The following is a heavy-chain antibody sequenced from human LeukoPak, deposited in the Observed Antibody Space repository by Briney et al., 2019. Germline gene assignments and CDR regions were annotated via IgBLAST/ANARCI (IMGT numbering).Heavy chain of an antibody. Sequence: ASVKVSCKVSGYTLTELSMHWVRQAPGKGLEWMGGFDPEDGETIYAQKFQGRVTMTEDTSTDTAYMELGSLRSEDTAVYYCATGPVRTDNWFDPWGQGTLATVSS. CDR1: GYTLTELS. CDR3: ATGPVRTDNWFDP. CDR2: FDPEDGET. D-gene: IGHD3/OR15-3a*01. J-gene: IGHJ5*02. V-gene: IGHV1-24*01.